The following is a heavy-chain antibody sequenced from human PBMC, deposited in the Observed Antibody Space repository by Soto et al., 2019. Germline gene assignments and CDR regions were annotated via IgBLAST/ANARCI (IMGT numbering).Heavy chain of an antibody. CDR2: ISYDGSNK. CDR1: GFTFSSYA. J-gene: IGHJ6*02. Sequence: GGSLRLSCAASGFTFSSYAMHWVRQAPGKGLEWVAVISYDGSNKYYADSVKGRFTISRDNSKNTLYLQMNSLRAEDTAVYYCAREDRYYYYGMDVWGQGTTVTVSS. V-gene: IGHV3-30-3*01. CDR3: AREDRYYYYGMDV.